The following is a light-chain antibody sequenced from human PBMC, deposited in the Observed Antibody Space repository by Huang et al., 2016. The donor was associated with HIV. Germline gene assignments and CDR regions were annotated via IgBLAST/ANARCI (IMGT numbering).Light chain of an antibody. CDR1: QSLAHRDGTTY. CDR3: LQGTHWPLT. CDR2: KDV. Sequence: DVVMTQSTLSMPVTPGQPASISCRSSQSLAHRDGTTYLSWYHQRPGQYQRRLIYKDVNRDHGVPDIFSGGGSGTDFTLQISSVEAEDIGVYYGLQGTHWPLTFGGGTKVEIK. J-gene: IGKJ4*01. V-gene: IGKV2-30*02.